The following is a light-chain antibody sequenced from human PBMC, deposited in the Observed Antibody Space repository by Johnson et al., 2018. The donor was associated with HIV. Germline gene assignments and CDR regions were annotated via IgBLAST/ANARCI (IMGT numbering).Light chain of an antibody. Sequence: QSVLTQPPSVSAAPGQNITISCSGNSSNIGNNYISWYQQLPGTVPKILIYDNDQRPLGIPDRFSGSKSGSSATLAITGLQTGDEADYYCGTRDSSLSAYVFGTATKSTVL. CDR1: SSNIGNNY. J-gene: IGLJ1*01. CDR2: DND. V-gene: IGLV1-51*01. CDR3: GTRDSSLSAYV.